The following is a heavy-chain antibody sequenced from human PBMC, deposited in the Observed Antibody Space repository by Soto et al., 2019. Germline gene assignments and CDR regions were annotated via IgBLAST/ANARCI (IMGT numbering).Heavy chain of an antibody. CDR1: RFDFSLYG. J-gene: IGHJ5*02. CDR3: ARDIAVRRIDQ. Sequence: QVQLVESGGGVVQPGRSLRLSCAASRFDFSLYGMHWVRQVPGKGLEWVAMIWYDASSQFYSDSVKGRFTISRDNSKNILYLQMPSLRAEDTALYYCARDIAVRRIDQWGQGTLVTVSS. V-gene: IGHV3-33*01. D-gene: IGHD6-6*01. CDR2: IWYDASSQ.